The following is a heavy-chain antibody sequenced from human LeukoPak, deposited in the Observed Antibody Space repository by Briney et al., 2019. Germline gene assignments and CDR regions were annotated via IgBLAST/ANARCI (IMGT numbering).Heavy chain of an antibody. CDR3: ARNTKNYDFWSGPSFDY. D-gene: IGHD3-3*01. Sequence: SQTLSLTCTVSGGSISSGDYYWSWIRQPPGKGLGWIGYIYYSGSTCYSPSLKSRVTISVDTSKNQFSMKLSSVTATDTAVYYCARNTKNYDFWSGPSFDYWGQGTLVTVSS. CDR1: GGSISSGDYY. CDR2: IYYSGST. J-gene: IGHJ4*02. V-gene: IGHV4-30-4*08.